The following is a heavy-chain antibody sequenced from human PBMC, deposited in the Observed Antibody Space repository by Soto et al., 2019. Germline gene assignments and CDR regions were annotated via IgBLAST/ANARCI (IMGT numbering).Heavy chain of an antibody. CDR3: AREGYSSGYYYYGMDV. CDR1: GGSISSGGYY. J-gene: IGHJ6*02. CDR2: IYYSGST. D-gene: IGHD3-22*01. V-gene: IGHV4-61*08. Sequence: SETLSLTCTVSGGSISSGGYYWSWIRQPPWKGLEWIGYIYYSGSTNYNPSLKSRVTISVDTSKNQFSLKLSSVTAADTAVYYCAREGYSSGYYYYGMDVWGQGTTVTVS.